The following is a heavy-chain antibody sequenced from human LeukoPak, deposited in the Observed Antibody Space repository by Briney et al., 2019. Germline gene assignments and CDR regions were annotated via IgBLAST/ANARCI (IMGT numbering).Heavy chain of an antibody. J-gene: IGHJ4*02. CDR1: GYTFTGYY. CDR2: INPNSGGT. D-gene: IGHD1-26*01. CDR3: ARDPRIGGGSYEPPDY. Sequence: ASVKVSCKASGYTFTGYYMHWVRQAPGQGLEWMGWINPNSGGTNYAQKFQGRVTMTRDTSISTAYMELSRLRSDDTAVYYCARDPRIGGGSYEPPDYWAREPWSPSPQ. V-gene: IGHV1-2*02.